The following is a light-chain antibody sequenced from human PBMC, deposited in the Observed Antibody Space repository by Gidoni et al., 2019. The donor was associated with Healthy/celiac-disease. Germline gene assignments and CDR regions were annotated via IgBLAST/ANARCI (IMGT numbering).Light chain of an antibody. CDR2: GAS. Sequence: EIVMTQSPATLSVSPGERATLSCRASQSVRSNLAWYQQKPGQAPRLLIYGASTRATGIPARFSGSGSVTEFTLTLSSLQSEDFAVYYCQQYNNWPVTFGQGTKLEIK. CDR1: QSVRSN. J-gene: IGKJ2*01. V-gene: IGKV3-15*01. CDR3: QQYNNWPVT.